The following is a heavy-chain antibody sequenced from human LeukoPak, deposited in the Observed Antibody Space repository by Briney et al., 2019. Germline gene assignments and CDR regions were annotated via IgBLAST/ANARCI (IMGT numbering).Heavy chain of an antibody. V-gene: IGHV3-64D*09. D-gene: IGHD3-22*01. Sequence: PGGSLRLSCSASGFTFSYYAMHWVRQAAGKGLGFVSGISSNGGSTYYADSLKGRFTVSRDNSNNTLYLQMSSLRAEDTAIYYCAKGPTYDSLPYYFDYWGQGTLVTVSS. J-gene: IGHJ4*02. CDR3: AKGPTYDSLPYYFDY. CDR2: ISSNGGST. CDR1: GFTFSYYA.